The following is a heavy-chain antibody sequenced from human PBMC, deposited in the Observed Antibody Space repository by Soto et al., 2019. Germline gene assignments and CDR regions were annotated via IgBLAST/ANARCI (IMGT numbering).Heavy chain of an antibody. CDR1: GGAFSTSS. D-gene: IGHD2-15*01. V-gene: IGHV1-69*13. Sequence: SVKVSCKASGGAFSTSSFVLVRQGPGQGLEWMGGIIPIFTRTNFAQKFQGRVTFSADESTRTTYMELRSLTSEDTAIYYCARDVVRSTAGDSWGQGTLVTVSS. J-gene: IGHJ4*02. CDR2: IIPIFTRT. CDR3: ARDVVRSTAGDS.